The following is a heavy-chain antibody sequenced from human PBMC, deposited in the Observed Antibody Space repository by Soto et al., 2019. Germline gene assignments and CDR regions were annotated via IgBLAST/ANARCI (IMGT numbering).Heavy chain of an antibody. Sequence: QVQLVQSGAEVKKPGASVKVSCKASGYTFTTYGMSWVRQAPGQGLDWMGWISTYNGNTKYAERLQGRVTMTTDTTNSNAYMELGSLETEDTAVYYRAEGPTGYFDKSGNYFFDYWGQGTLVTVYS. CDR1: GYTFTTYG. D-gene: IGHD3-22*01. CDR3: AEGPTGYFDKSGNYFFDY. CDR2: ISTYNGNT. J-gene: IGHJ4*02. V-gene: IGHV1-18*01.